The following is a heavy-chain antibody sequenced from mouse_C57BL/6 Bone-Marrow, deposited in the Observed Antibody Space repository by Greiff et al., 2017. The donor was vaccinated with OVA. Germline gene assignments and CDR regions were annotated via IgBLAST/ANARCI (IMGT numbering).Heavy chain of an antibody. V-gene: IGHV1-82*01. D-gene: IGHD2-3*01. CDR1: GYAFSSSW. Sequence: VQLQQSGPELVKPGASVKISCKASGYAFSSSWMNWVQQTPGKGLEWIGRIYPGDGDTNYNGKVKGQATLTADKSSSTAFMQRSSMTSEDAVVYCGGRQEDGYYASYFEDWGKGTTLTVSS. CDR2: IYPGDGDT. J-gene: IGHJ2*01. CDR3: GRQEDGYYASYFED.